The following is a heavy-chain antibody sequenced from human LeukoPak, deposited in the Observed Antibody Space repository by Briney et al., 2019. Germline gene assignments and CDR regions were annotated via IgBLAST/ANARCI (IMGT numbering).Heavy chain of an antibody. CDR2: IYTSGST. V-gene: IGHV4-61*02. J-gene: IGHJ4*02. D-gene: IGHD3-9*01. CDR3: ARENYDILTGYAAPFDY. Sequence: SKTLSLTCTVSGGSISSGSYYWSWIRQPAGKGLEWIGRIYTSGSTNYNPSLKSRVTISVDTSKNQFSLKLSSVTAADTAVYYCARENYDILTGYAAPFDYWGQGTLVTVSS. CDR1: GGSISSGSYY.